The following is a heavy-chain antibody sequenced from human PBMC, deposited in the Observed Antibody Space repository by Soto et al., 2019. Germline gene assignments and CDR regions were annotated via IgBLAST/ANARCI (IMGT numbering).Heavy chain of an antibody. J-gene: IGHJ4*02. Sequence: SETLSLTCTVSGGSISSYYWSWIRQPPGKGLDWIGYIYYSGSTNYNPSLKSRVTISVDTSKNQFSLRLSSVTAADTAVYYCARRYGDCFDYWGQGTLVTVS. D-gene: IGHD4-17*01. CDR1: GGSISSYY. V-gene: IGHV4-59*08. CDR3: ARRYGDCFDY. CDR2: IYYSGST.